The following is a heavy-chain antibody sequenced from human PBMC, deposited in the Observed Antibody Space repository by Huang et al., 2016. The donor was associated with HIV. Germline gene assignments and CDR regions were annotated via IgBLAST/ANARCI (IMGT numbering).Heavy chain of an antibody. V-gene: IGHV1-3*01. CDR3: ARDKEAGTPFFDP. CDR1: GFNFLTYA. CDR2: INGDGLT. J-gene: IGHJ5*02. D-gene: IGHD6-19*01. Sequence: QVQLVQSGAEVEKPGASVNLSCKASGFNFLTYALHWVRQAPGQRLEWMGWINGDGLTKYSQKFQSRVTITRDRSASTVYVDFKSLTYEDTAVYYCARDKEAGTPFFDPWGQGTLVTVSS.